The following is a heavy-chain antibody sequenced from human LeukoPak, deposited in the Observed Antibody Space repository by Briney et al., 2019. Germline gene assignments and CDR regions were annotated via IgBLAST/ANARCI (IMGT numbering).Heavy chain of an antibody. CDR2: IYYSGST. CDR1: GGSISSGGYY. Sequence: SQTLSLTCTVSGGSISSGGYYWSWIRQHPGKGLEWIGYIYYSGSTYYNPSLKSRVTISVDTSKNQLSLKLDSVTAADTAVYYCARTDRSSGFDYWGQGTLVTVSS. CDR3: ARTDRSSGFDY. V-gene: IGHV4-31*03. J-gene: IGHJ4*02.